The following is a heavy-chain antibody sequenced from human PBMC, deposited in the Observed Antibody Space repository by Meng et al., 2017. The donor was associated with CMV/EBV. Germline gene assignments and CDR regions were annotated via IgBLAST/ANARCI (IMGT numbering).Heavy chain of an antibody. D-gene: IGHD4-23*01. Sequence: GSLRLSCAVSGGSFSGYYWSWIRQPPGKGLEWIGEINHSGSTNYNPSLKSRVTISVDTSKNQFSLKLSSVTAADTAVYYCARLGDYGGNSGVDFDLWGRGTLVTVSS. V-gene: IGHV4-34*01. J-gene: IGHJ2*01. CDR2: INHSGST. CDR1: GGSFSGYY. CDR3: ARLGDYGGNSGVDFDL.